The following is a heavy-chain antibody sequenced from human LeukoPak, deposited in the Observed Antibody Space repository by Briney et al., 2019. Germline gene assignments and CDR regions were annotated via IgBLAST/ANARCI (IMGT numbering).Heavy chain of an antibody. CDR2: IWYDEITK. D-gene: IGHD4/OR15-4a*01. CDR1: GFTFRSYG. Sequence: PGGSLRLSCVASGFTFRSYGIHWVRQAPGKGLEWLAFIWYDEITKNYADSVKGRFTISRDNSKNTLYLQMKSLRAEDTAVYYCAKEIYGDPTGGRFQHWGQGTLVTVSS. V-gene: IGHV3-30*02. J-gene: IGHJ1*01. CDR3: AKEIYGDPTGGRFQH.